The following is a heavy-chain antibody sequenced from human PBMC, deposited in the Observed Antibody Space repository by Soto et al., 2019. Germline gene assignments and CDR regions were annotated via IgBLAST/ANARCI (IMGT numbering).Heavy chain of an antibody. J-gene: IGHJ5*02. D-gene: IGHD6-13*01. Sequence: GSLRLSCAASGFTFRNFAMNWVRQAPGKGLEWVAAISGSGGIIYYADSVKGRFTISRDNSKNTLYLQMNSLGAEDTAVYYCAREDGYRSSWYTGWLDPWGQGPLVTVSS. CDR3: AREDGYRSSWYTGWLDP. V-gene: IGHV3-23*01. CDR2: ISGSGGII. CDR1: GFTFRNFA.